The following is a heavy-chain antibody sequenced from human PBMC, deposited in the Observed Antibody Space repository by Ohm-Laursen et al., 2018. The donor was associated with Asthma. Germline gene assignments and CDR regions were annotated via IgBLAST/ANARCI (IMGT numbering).Heavy chain of an antibody. J-gene: IGHJ4*02. V-gene: IGHV1-18*04. D-gene: IGHD2-15*01. Sequence: SVKVSCKASGYTFTDYGISWVRQAPVQGLEWMGWISAKNGNTDFTQKLQGRVTLTTDTSTSTAYMEVRSLTSDDTAVYYCARVSCNDDICYSLFYNWGQGSLVTVSS. CDR1: GYTFTDYG. CDR2: ISAKNGNT. CDR3: ARVSCNDDICYSLFYN.